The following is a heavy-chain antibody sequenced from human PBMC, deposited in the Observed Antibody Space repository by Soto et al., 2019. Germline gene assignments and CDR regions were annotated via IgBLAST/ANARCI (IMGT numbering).Heavy chain of an antibody. CDR2: INAGNGNT. J-gene: IGHJ6*02. CDR3: ARDSIAATNYGMDV. Sequence: ASVKVSCKASGYTFTSYAMHWVRQAPGQRLEWMGWINAGNGNTKYSQKFQGRVTITRDTSASTAYMELSSLRSEDTAVYYCARDSIAATNYGMDVWGQGTTVTVSS. D-gene: IGHD6-13*01. V-gene: IGHV1-3*01. CDR1: GYTFTSYA.